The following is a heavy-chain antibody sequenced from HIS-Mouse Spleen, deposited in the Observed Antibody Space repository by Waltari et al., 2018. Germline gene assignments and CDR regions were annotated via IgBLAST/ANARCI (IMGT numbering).Heavy chain of an antibody. CDR3: AREIPYSSSWYDWYFDL. J-gene: IGHJ2*01. D-gene: IGHD6-13*01. CDR1: GGSISCSSSY. V-gene: IGHV4-39*07. Sequence: QLQLQESGPGLVKPSENLSLTCPVSGGSISCSSSYWGWIRQPPGKGLEWIGSIYYSGSTYYNPSLKSRVTISVDTSKNQFSLKLSYVTAADTAVYYCAREIPYSSSWYDWYFDLWGRGTLVTVSS. CDR2: IYYSGST.